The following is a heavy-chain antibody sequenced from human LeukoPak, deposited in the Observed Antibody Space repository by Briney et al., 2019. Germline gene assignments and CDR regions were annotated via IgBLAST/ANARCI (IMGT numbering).Heavy chain of an antibody. D-gene: IGHD2-2*01. J-gene: IGHJ4*02. Sequence: PGGSLRLSCAASGFTFSSYWMTWVRQAPGRGLEWVAIIKQAASETYYVGSVKGRFTISRDNAKNSLYLQMSSLRADDTAVCYCARYYCGTSTTCYMFDFWGQGTLVTVSS. CDR3: ARYYCGTSTTCYMFDF. CDR2: IKQAASET. CDR1: GFTFSSYW. V-gene: IGHV3-7*01.